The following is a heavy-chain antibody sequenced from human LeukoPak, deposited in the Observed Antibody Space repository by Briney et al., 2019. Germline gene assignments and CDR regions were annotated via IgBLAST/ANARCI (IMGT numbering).Heavy chain of an antibody. J-gene: IGHJ4*02. CDR1: GGSISSGGYS. CDR3: ARGGRYYDILTGYYPYYFDY. CDR2: IYHSGST. V-gene: IGHV4-30-2*01. Sequence: SETLSLICAVSGGSISSGGYSWSWIRQPPGKGLEWIEYIYHSGSTYYNPSLKSRVTISVDRSKNQFSLKLSSVTAADTALYYRARGGRYYDILTGYYPYYFDYWGQGTLVTVSS. D-gene: IGHD3-9*01.